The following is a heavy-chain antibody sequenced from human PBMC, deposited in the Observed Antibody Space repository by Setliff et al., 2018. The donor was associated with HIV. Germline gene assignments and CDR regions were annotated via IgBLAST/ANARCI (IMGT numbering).Heavy chain of an antibody. V-gene: IGHV4-30-4*08. J-gene: IGHJ4*02. Sequence: PSETLSLTCTVSGGSISSGYYYWSWIRQHPGKGLEWIGYIYYSGNPFYNPSLRSRVTISLDTSKKQVSLKLSSVTAADTAVYYCEVAGQWGQGTLVTVSS. CDR1: GGSISSGYYY. CDR2: IYYSGNP. D-gene: IGHD6-19*01. CDR3: EVAGQ.